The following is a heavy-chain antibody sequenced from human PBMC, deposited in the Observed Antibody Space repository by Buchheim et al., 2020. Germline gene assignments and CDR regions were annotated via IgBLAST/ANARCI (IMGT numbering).Heavy chain of an antibody. J-gene: IGHJ4*02. CDR1: GGSFSGYS. CDR3: ARGGYSYTFDY. D-gene: IGHD5-18*01. V-gene: IGHV4-34*01. CDR2: MNHSGNT. Sequence: QVQLQQWGAGLLKTSETLSLTCAVYGGSFSGYSWTWIRQPPGKGLEWIGEMNHSGNTNYSPPLKRRVTITEDKSKNRYSQKLSSVTAADTAVYYCARGGYSYTFDYWGQGTL.